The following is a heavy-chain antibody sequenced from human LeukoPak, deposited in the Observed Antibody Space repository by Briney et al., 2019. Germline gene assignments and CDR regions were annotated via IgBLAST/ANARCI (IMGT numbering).Heavy chain of an antibody. V-gene: IGHV4-59*01. CDR2: ISDNGNT. D-gene: IGHD3-16*01. CDR3: ARLGGLTYKD. CDR1: GGSINNYY. J-gene: IGHJ4*02. Sequence: SETLSLTCTVSGGSINNYYWSWIRQPPGKGLEWIGYISDNGNTNYSPSLKSRVTISVDTSKSQFSLNLTSVTAVDTAVYYCARLGGLTYKDWGQGTLVTVSS.